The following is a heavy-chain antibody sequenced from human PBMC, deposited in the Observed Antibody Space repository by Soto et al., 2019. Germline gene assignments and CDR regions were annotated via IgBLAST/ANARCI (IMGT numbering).Heavy chain of an antibody. Sequence: QLQLQESGPGLVKPSETLSLTCTVSGGSISSSSYYWGWIRQPPGKGLEWIGSIYYSGSTYYNPSLKSRVTISVDTSKNQFSLKLSSVTAADTAVYYCARLPLVGATQDAFDIWGQGTMVTVSS. CDR3: ARLPLVGATQDAFDI. D-gene: IGHD1-26*01. CDR2: IYYSGST. V-gene: IGHV4-39*01. J-gene: IGHJ3*02. CDR1: GGSISSSSYY.